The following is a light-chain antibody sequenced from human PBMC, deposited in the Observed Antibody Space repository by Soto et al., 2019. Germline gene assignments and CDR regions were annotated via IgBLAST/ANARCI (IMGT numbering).Light chain of an antibody. CDR2: EVS. CDR3: SLYAGSNNVV. J-gene: IGLJ2*01. V-gene: IGLV2-8*01. CDR1: SSDIGAYKF. Sequence: QSALTQPPSASGSPGQSVAISCTGTSSDIGAYKFVSWYQQHPGKAPKLIIYEVSIRPSGVPDRFSGSKSGNTASLTVSGLLAEDEADYYCSLYAGSNNVVFGGETKLTVL.